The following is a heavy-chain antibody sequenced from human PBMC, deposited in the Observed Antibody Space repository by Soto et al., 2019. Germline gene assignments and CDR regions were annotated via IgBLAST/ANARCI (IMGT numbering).Heavy chain of an antibody. CDR2: IKSKADGGTT. CDR3: TISEETEVPFYGMNV. CDR1: GFTSSNAW. D-gene: IGHD2-21*02. J-gene: IGHJ6*04. Sequence: PGGSLRLSCVGFGFTSSNAWMNWVRQAPGKGLEWVGRIKSKADGGTTDYAAPVKGRFTISRDDSKNTLYVEMNSLRAEDTAVYYCTISEETEVPFYGMNVWGNGTTVTVSS. V-gene: IGHV3-15*07.